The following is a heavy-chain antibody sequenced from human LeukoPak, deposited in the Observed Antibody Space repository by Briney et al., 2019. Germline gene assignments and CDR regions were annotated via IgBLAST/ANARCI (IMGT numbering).Heavy chain of an antibody. Sequence: SETLSLTCTVSNVSISSGSHYWNWIRQPAGKGLEWIGRIYAGGRSNYNPSLRSRVTISVDTSKNQFSLRLSSVTATDTGVYYCARDLARRPYYYYGMDVWGQGTTVTVSS. J-gene: IGHJ6*02. CDR2: IYAGGRS. V-gene: IGHV4-61*02. D-gene: IGHD1-1*01. CDR3: ARDLARRPYYYYGMDV. CDR1: NVSISSGSHY.